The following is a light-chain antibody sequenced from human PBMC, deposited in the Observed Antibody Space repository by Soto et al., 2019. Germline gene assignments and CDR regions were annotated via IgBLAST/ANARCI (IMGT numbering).Light chain of an antibody. CDR1: SGGIASNY. V-gene: IGLV6-57*04. CDR3: QSYDSNNVV. J-gene: IGLJ3*02. CDR2: EDD. Sequence: NFMLTQPHSVSESPGKTVTISCTRSSGGIASNYVQWYQQRPGSAPTIVIYEDDQRPSGVPDRFSGSIDTSSNSASLTISGLKTDDEADYYCQSYDSNNVVFGGGTKLIVL.